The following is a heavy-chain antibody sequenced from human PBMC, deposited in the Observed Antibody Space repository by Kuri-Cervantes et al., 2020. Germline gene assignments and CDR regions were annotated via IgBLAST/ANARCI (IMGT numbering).Heavy chain of an antibody. CDR3: ARVRDGYNPPVIDY. CDR2: ISSSSSYI. CDR1: GFTFDDYA. V-gene: IGHV3-21*01. Sequence: GGSLRLSCAASGFTFDDYAMHWVRQAPGKGLEWVSSISSSSSYIYYADSVKGRFTISRDNSKNTLYLQMNSLRAEDTAVYYCARVRDGYNPPVIDYWGQGTLVTVSS. J-gene: IGHJ4*02. D-gene: IGHD5-24*01.